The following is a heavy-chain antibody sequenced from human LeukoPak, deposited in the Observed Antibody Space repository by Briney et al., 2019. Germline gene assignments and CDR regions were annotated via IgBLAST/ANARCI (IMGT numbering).Heavy chain of an antibody. D-gene: IGHD6-13*01. V-gene: IGHV4-34*01. Sequence: PSETLSLTCAVYGGSFSGYYWSWIRQPPGKGLERIGEINHSGSTNYNPSLKSRVTISVDTSKNQFSLKLSSVTAADTAVYYCARDAQEQQLVLLPLDVWGQGTTVTVSS. J-gene: IGHJ6*02. CDR2: INHSGST. CDR1: GGSFSGYY. CDR3: ARDAQEQQLVLLPLDV.